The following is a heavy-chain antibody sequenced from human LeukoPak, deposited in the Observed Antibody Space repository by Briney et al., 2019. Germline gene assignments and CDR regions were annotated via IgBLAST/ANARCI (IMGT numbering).Heavy chain of an antibody. V-gene: IGHV3-23*01. CDR3: AQRGTIFGAYFDY. CDR2: ISGSGGTT. CDR1: GFTFSSYA. D-gene: IGHD3-3*01. Sequence: GGSLRLSCAASGFTFSSYAMSWVRQAPGKGLEWVSAISGSGGTTYYADSVKGRFTISRDNSKNTLYLQVNSLRAEDTAVYYCAQRGTIFGAYFDYWGQGTLVTVSS. J-gene: IGHJ4*02.